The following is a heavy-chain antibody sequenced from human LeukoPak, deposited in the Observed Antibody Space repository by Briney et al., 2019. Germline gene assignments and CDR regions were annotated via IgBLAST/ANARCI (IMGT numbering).Heavy chain of an antibody. CDR2: ISSSGGST. CDR3: PKAHMDSSRWDPPPYYYYYMDV. D-gene: IGHD6-13*01. V-gene: IGHV3-23*01. Sequence: GGSLRLSCAASGFTFSSYAMSWVRQAPGKGLEWVSAISSSGGSTYYADSVKGRFTISRDNSKNTLYLQMNSLRAEDTAVYYFPKAHMDSSRWDPPPYYYYYMDVWGKGTTVTVSS. J-gene: IGHJ6*03. CDR1: GFTFSSYA.